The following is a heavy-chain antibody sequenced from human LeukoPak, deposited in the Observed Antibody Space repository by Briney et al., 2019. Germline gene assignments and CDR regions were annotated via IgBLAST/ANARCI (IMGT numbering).Heavy chain of an antibody. J-gene: IGHJ3*02. V-gene: IGHV1-69*06. D-gene: IGHD1-26*01. CDR3: AREVGATIVSCCNAFDI. CDR2: IIPIFGTA. CDR1: GGTFSSYA. Sequence: SVKVSCKASGGTFSSYAISWVRQAPGQGLEWMGGIIPIFGTANYAQKFQGRVTITADKSTSTAYMELSSLRSEDTAVYYCAREVGATIVSCCNAFDIWGQGTMVTVSS.